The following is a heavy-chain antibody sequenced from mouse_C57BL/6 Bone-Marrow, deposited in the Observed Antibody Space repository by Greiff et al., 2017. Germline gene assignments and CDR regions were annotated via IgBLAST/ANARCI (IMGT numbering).Heavy chain of an antibody. V-gene: IGHV1-69*01. J-gene: IGHJ3*01. D-gene: IGHD2-4*01. CDR1: GYTFTSYW. CDR2: IDPSDSYT. CDR3: AREGGLRPGFAY. Sequence: QVQLQQPGAELVMPGASVKLSCKASGYTFTSYWMHWVKQRPGQGLAWIGEIDPSDSYTNYNQKFKGKSTLTVDKSSSTAYMQLSSLTSEDSAVYYCAREGGLRPGFAYWGQGTLVTVSA.